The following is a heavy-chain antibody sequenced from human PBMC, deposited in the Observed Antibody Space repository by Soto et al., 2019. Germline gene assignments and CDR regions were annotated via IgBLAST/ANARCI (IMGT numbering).Heavy chain of an antibody. CDR3: AGYGSGSYYLPEDYGMDV. Sequence: SGTLSLTCTVSGDTISSYYLTWIRQPTGKGLEWIGYIYSSGSTNYNPSLKSRVTISVDTSKNQFSLKLSSVTAADTAVYYCAGYGSGSYYLPEDYGMDVWGQGTTVTVSS. D-gene: IGHD3-10*01. J-gene: IGHJ6*02. CDR2: IYSSGST. V-gene: IGHV4-59*01. CDR1: GDTISSYY.